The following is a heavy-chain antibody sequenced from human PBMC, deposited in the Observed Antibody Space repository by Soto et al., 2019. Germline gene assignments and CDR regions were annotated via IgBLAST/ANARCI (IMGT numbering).Heavy chain of an antibody. CDR3: ARALSHAFPSAPPGGFYYGMDV. V-gene: IGHV3-13*01. CDR1: GFTFSSYD. J-gene: IGHJ6*04. CDR2: IGTAGDT. Sequence: GGSLRLSCAASGFTFSSYDMYWVCQGTGTGLEWVSAIGTAGDTYYPGSVKGRFTISRENAKNSLYLQMNSLRAGDTAVYYCARALSHAFPSAPPGGFYYGMDVWVKGTTVTV. D-gene: IGHD3-3*01.